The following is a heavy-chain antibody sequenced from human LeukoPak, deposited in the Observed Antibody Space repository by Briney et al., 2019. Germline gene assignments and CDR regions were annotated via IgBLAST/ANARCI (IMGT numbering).Heavy chain of an antibody. Sequence: GGSLRLSCTASGFTFNSHGMHWVRQAPGKGLEWVALISYEGSNIKYADSVKGRFTISRDNSKNTLYLQMNSLRAEDTALYYCAKREFCSGGSCYSFHFDYWGQGTLVTVSS. CDR1: GFTFNSHG. CDR3: AKREFCSGGSCYSFHFDY. CDR2: ISYEGSNI. V-gene: IGHV3-30*18. D-gene: IGHD2-15*01. J-gene: IGHJ4*02.